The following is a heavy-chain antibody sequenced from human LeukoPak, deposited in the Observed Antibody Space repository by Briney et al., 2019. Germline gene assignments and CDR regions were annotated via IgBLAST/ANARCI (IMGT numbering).Heavy chain of an antibody. D-gene: IGHD5-12*01. CDR1: GGTFSSYA. Sequence: SVKVSCKASGGTFSSYAISWVRQAPGQGLEWMGGIIPIFGTASYAQKFQGRVTITADESTSTAYMELSSLRSEDTAVYYCARDRGYGYGGTHYYYGMDVWGQGTTVTVSS. CDR2: IIPIFGTA. CDR3: ARDRGYGYGGTHYYYGMDV. J-gene: IGHJ6*02. V-gene: IGHV1-69*13.